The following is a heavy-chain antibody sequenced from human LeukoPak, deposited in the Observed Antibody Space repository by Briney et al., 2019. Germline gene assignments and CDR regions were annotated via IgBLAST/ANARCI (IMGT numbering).Heavy chain of an antibody. CDR3: ARVGGSYYWFDP. D-gene: IGHD1-26*01. CDR1: GYTFTSNY. Sequence: ASVKVSCTASGYTFTSNYIHWVRQAPGQGLEWMGGIIPIFGTANYAQKFQGRVTITADESTSTAYMELSSLRSEDTAVYYCARVGGSYYWFDPWGQGTLVTVSS. V-gene: IGHV1-69*13. CDR2: IIPIFGTA. J-gene: IGHJ5*02.